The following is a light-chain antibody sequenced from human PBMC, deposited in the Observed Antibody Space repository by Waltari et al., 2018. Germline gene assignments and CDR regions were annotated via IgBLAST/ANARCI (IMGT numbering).Light chain of an antibody. CDR3: QQSYSTPPTWT. CDR2: AAS. CDR1: QSISRY. Sequence: DIQMTQSPSSLSASVGDRVTITCRASQSISRYLNWYLQKPGKANKLLIYAASSLQSRVPSRFSGSGTGTDFTLTISSLQPEDFATYFCQQSYSTPPTWTFGQGTKVEIK. J-gene: IGKJ1*01. V-gene: IGKV1-39*01.